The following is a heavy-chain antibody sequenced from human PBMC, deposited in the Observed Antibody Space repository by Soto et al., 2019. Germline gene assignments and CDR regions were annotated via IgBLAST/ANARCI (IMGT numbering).Heavy chain of an antibody. CDR3: ARDRGDGYNWNAFDI. CDR1: GGSISSYY. J-gene: IGHJ3*02. D-gene: IGHD5-12*01. V-gene: IGHV4-59*01. CDR2: IYYSGST. Sequence: SETLSLTCTVSGGSISSYYWSWIRQPPRKGQEWIGYIYYSGSTNYNPSLKSRVTISVDTSKNQFSLKLSSVTAADTAVYYCARDRGDGYNWNAFDIWGQGTMVTVSS.